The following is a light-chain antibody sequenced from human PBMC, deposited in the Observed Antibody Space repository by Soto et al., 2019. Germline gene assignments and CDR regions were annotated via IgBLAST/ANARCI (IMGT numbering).Light chain of an antibody. CDR2: GAS. Sequence: EILMPQGPVTLSVSPGERHALSWRARQSVSSNHLAWYQQNPGRAPRLLIYGASNRATGIPDRFSGSGSGTDFTLTIRRLEPEDSAVYYCQKYGSSPTWTVGKGTKVEI. V-gene: IGKV3-20*01. J-gene: IGKJ1*01. CDR3: QKYGSSPTWT. CDR1: QSVSSNH.